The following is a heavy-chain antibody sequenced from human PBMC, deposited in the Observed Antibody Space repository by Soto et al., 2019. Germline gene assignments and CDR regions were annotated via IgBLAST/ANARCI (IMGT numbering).Heavy chain of an antibody. CDR1: GYTFASYA. J-gene: IGHJ4*02. D-gene: IGHD5-12*01. CDR3: ARVGYSGYDYWSPEFDY. V-gene: IGHV1-3*01. Sequence: ASVKVSCKASGYTFASYARHWVRQAPGQRLEWMGWINAGNGNTKYSQKFQGRVTITADESTSTAYMELSSLRSDDTAVYYCARVGYSGYDYWSPEFDYWGQGTLVTVSS. CDR2: INAGNGNT.